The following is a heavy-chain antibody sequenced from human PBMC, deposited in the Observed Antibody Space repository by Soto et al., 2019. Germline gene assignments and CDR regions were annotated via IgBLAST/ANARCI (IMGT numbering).Heavy chain of an antibody. V-gene: IGHV1-18*01. Sequence: ASVKVSCKASGGSFSNYGISWVRQAPGQGLEWMGWISTYNENTKYAQKFQGRVTLTTDTSTSTAYMELRSLTSDDTAVYYCAREGYCSSGSCALYSHEFFGMDVWGQGTTVTVSS. CDR2: ISTYNENT. J-gene: IGHJ6*02. D-gene: IGHD2-15*01. CDR1: GGSFSNYG. CDR3: AREGYCSSGSCALYSHEFFGMDV.